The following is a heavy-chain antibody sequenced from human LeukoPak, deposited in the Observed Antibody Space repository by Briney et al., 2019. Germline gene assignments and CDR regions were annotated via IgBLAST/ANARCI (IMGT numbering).Heavy chain of an antibody. D-gene: IGHD6-13*01. Sequence: HPGGSLRLSCAASGFTFNNYGLHWVRQAPGKGLEWVAFIRYDGTNKYYADSVKGRFTSSRDNSKNTLYLQMNSLRAEDTAVFYCAKDQGSSWYLSPDYWGQGTLVTVSS. J-gene: IGHJ4*02. CDR1: GFTFNNYG. V-gene: IGHV3-30*02. CDR3: AKDQGSSWYLSPDY. CDR2: IRYDGTNK.